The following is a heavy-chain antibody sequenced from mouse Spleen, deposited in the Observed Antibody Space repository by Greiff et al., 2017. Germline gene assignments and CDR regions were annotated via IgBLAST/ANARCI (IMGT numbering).Heavy chain of an antibody. V-gene: IGHV1-69*01. D-gene: IGHD2-1*01. CDR1: GYTFTSYW. Sequence: QVQLQQPGAELVMPGASVKLSCKASGYTFTSYWMHWVKQRPGQGLEWIGEIDPSDSYTNYNQKFKGKATLTVDKSSSTAYMQLSSLTSEDSAVYYCARSGALLYAMDYWGQGTSVTVSS. J-gene: IGHJ4*01. CDR2: IDPSDSYT. CDR3: ARSGALLYAMDY.